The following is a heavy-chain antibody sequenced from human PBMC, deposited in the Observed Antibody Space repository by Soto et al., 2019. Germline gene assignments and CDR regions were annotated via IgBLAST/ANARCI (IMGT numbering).Heavy chain of an antibody. CDR3: ARDQGDGYNIHYYYGMDV. J-gene: IGHJ6*02. CDR1: GGTFSSYT. D-gene: IGHD5-12*01. Sequence: QVQLVQSGAEVKKPGSSVKVSCKASGGTFSSYTISWVRQAPGQGLEWMGRIIPILGIANYAQKFQGRVTITADKSTSTAYMELSSLRSEDTAVYYCARDQGDGYNIHYYYGMDVWGQGTTVTVSS. CDR2: IIPILGIA. V-gene: IGHV1-69*08.